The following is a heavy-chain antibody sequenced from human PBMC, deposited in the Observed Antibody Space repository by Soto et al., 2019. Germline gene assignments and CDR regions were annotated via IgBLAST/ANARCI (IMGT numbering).Heavy chain of an antibody. D-gene: IGHD6-19*01. CDR2: IKSDTDGGTI. V-gene: IGHV3-15*07. J-gene: IGHJ4*02. CDR3: TPLALKYNSDWYPLSD. Sequence: EVQLVESGGGFVKPGGSLSLSCAGSGFTFSNVWMNWVRQAPGQGLEWVGRIKSDTDGGTIDYAAPVKGRFTISRDDSNNTLYLQMNSLKTEDTATYYCTPLALKYNSDWYPLSDWGQGTRVTVSS. CDR1: GFTFSNVW.